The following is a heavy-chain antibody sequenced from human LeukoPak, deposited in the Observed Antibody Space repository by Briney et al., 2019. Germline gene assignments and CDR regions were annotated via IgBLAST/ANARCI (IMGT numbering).Heavy chain of an antibody. D-gene: IGHD3-22*01. CDR1: GGSISSSSYY. Sequence: SETLSLTCTVSGGSISSSSYYWGWIRQPPGKGLEWIGEINHSGSTNYNPSLKSRVTISVKTSKNQFSLKLSSVTAADTAVYYCARLRNYYDRSGYKQLWFDPWGQGTLVTVSS. CDR3: ARLRNYYDRSGYKQLWFDP. J-gene: IGHJ5*02. V-gene: IGHV4-39*07. CDR2: INHSGST.